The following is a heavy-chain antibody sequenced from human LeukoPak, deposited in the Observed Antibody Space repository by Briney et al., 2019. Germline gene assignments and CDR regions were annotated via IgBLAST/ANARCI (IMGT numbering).Heavy chain of an antibody. Sequence: ASVKVSCKASGYTFTSYDINWVRQATGQGLEWMGWMNPNSGNTGYAQKFQGRVTMTRNTSISTAYRELSSLRSEDTAVYYCARDSYGSGSSRFDPWGQGTLVTVSS. CDR3: ARDSYGSGSSRFDP. CDR1: GYTFTSYD. CDR2: MNPNSGNT. D-gene: IGHD3-10*01. J-gene: IGHJ5*02. V-gene: IGHV1-8*01.